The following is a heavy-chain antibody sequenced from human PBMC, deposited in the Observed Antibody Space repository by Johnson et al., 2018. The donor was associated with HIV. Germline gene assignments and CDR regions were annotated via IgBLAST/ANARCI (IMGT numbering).Heavy chain of an antibody. CDR3: ARAEGLTGRNAFDI. J-gene: IGHJ3*02. D-gene: IGHD1-20*01. CDR2: SGSGGST. CDR1: GFTVSSNY. V-gene: IGHV3-11*04. Sequence: QVQLVESGGGLVQPGGSLRLSCAASGFTVSSNYMSWVRQAPGKGLESVSAISGSGGSTYYADSVKGRFTISRDNAKNSLYLQMNSLRAEDTAVYYCARAEGLTGRNAFDIWGQGTMVTVSS.